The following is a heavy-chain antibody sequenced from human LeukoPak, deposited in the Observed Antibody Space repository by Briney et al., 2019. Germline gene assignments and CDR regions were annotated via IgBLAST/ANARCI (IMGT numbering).Heavy chain of an antibody. CDR2: ISYDGSNK. V-gene: IGHV3-30*04. D-gene: IGHD3-22*01. CDR1: GFTFSSYA. Sequence: GGSLRLSCAASGFTFSSYAMHWVRQAPGKGLEWVAVISYDGSNKYYADSVKGRFTISRDNSKNTLYLQMYSLRAEDTAVYYCARQASGGYYFGYWGQGTLVTVSS. J-gene: IGHJ4*02. CDR3: ARQASGGYYFGY.